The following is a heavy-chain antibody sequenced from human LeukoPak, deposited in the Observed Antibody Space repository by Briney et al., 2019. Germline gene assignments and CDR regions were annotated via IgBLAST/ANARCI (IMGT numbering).Heavy chain of an antibody. CDR3: ARDRHSSSYYYYYYMDV. D-gene: IGHD6-6*01. CDR1: GYTFTSYA. CDR2: INTNTGNP. Sequence: ASVTVSCKASGYTFTSYAMNWVRQAPGQGLEWMGWINTNTGNPTYAQGFTGRFVFSLDTSVSTAYLQISSLKAEDTAVYYCARDRHSSSYYYYYYMDVWGKGTTVTVSS. J-gene: IGHJ6*03. V-gene: IGHV7-4-1*02.